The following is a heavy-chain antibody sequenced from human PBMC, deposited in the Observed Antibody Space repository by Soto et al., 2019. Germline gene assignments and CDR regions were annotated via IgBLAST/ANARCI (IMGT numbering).Heavy chain of an antibody. CDR1: GATFNDYT. J-gene: IGHJ6*03. CDR3: ASGRSRMTQDRMGFDSYMAV. V-gene: IGHV1-69*08. CDR2: AFPLLDAT. Sequence: QVQLVQSGAEVEKPGSSVRITCAASGATFNDYTFTWVRRAPGPGLEWMGMAFPLLDATNYAEKFQDRVTIPADRVTSTVYMELSGLKSEDSAVYYCASGRSRMTQDRMGFDSYMAVWGKGTTVTASS. D-gene: IGHD5-12*01.